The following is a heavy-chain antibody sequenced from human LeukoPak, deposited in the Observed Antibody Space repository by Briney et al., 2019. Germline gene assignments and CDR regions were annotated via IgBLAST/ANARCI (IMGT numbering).Heavy chain of an antibody. V-gene: IGHV4-39*01. CDR1: GDSFSSSSYY. J-gene: IGHJ5*02. Sequence: SETLSLTCTVSGDSFSSSSYYWGWIRQPPGKGLEWIGSIYYRGNTYYNPSLKSRVTISIDTSKNQFSLNLSSVTAADTAVYYCARLPLFDCTTTRCYSGWFDPWGRGTLVTVSS. CDR3: ARLPLFDCTTTRCYSGWFDP. CDR2: IYYRGNT. D-gene: IGHD2-2*01.